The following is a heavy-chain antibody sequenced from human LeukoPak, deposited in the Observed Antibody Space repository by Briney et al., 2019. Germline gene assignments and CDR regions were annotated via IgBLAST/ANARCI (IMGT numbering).Heavy chain of an antibody. CDR3: ARLGNYYDSSGYYYADFDY. Sequence: PSETLSLTCAVSGGSISSGGYSWSWIRQPPGKGLEWIGYIYHSGSTYYNPSLKSRVTISVDTSKNQFSLKLSSVTAADTAVYYCARLGNYYDSSGYYYADFDYWGQGTLVTVSS. V-gene: IGHV4-30-2*03. CDR2: IYHSGST. D-gene: IGHD3-22*01. J-gene: IGHJ4*02. CDR1: GGSISSGGYS.